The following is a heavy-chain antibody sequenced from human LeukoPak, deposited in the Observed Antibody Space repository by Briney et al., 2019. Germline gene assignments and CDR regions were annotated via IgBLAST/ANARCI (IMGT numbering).Heavy chain of an antibody. CDR1: GGSISSYY. Sequence: PSETLSLTWTVSGGSISSYYWSWIRQPPGKGLEWIGYIYYSGSTNYNPSLKSRVTISVDTSKNQFSLKLSSVTAADTAVYYCASLRFYGSGSYYRKYYFDYWGQGTLVTVSS. CDR2: IYYSGST. V-gene: IGHV4-59*01. D-gene: IGHD3-10*01. J-gene: IGHJ4*02. CDR3: ASLRFYGSGSYYRKYYFDY.